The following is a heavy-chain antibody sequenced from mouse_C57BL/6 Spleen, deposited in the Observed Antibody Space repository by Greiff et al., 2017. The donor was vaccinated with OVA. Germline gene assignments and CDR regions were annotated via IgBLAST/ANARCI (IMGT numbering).Heavy chain of an antibody. CDR2: INPSTGGT. CDR1: GYSFTGYY. V-gene: IGHV1-42*01. J-gene: IGHJ3*01. D-gene: IGHD2-4*01. CDR3: ARRHYDYDWFAY. Sequence: EVQLQQSGPELVKPGASVKISCKASGYSFTGYYMNWVKQSPEKSLEWIGEINPSTGGTTYNQKFEAKATLTVDKSSSTAYMQLKSLTSEDSAVYYCARRHYDYDWFAYWGQGTLVTVSA.